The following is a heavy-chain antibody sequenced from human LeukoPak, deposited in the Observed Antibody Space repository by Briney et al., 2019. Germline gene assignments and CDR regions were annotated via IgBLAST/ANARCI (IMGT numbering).Heavy chain of an antibody. D-gene: IGHD6-13*01. CDR2: IKQDGSEK. V-gene: IGHV3-7*03. J-gene: IGHJ4*02. CDR3: AREGDSSSWYPEADY. Sequence: GGSLRLSCAASGFTFSSYWMSWVRQAPGKGLEWVANIKQDGSEKYYVDSVKGRFTISRDNAKNSLYLQMNSLRAEDTAVYYCAREGDSSSWYPEADYWGQGTLVTVSS. CDR1: GFTFSSYW.